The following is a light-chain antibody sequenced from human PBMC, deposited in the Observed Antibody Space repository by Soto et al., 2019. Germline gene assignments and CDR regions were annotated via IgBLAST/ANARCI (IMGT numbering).Light chain of an antibody. CDR1: SSNIGF. V-gene: IGLV1-51*01. CDR2: YNS. Sequence: QSVLTQPPSVSAAPGQRVTISCSGSSSNIGFVSWYQQVPGTAPKLLIYYNSNRPLEIPDRFSGSKSGTSATLDITDLQTGDEADYYCGAWDSSLSAGVFGTGTKLTVL. CDR3: GAWDSSLSAGV. J-gene: IGLJ1*01.